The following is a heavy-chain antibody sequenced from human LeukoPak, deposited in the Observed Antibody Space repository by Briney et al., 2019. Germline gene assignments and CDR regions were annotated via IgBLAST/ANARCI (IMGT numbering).Heavy chain of an antibody. CDR1: GGSISSGDYY. CDR3: ARSGRHYYDSRGYYPPDAFDI. Sequence: SQTLSLTCTVSGGSISSGDYYWSWIRQPPGKGLEWIGYIYYSGSTYYNPSLKSRVTISVDTSKNQFSLKLSSVTAADTAVYYCARSGRHYYDSRGYYPPDAFDIWGQGTMVTVSS. J-gene: IGHJ3*02. CDR2: IYYSGST. V-gene: IGHV4-30-4*01. D-gene: IGHD3-22*01.